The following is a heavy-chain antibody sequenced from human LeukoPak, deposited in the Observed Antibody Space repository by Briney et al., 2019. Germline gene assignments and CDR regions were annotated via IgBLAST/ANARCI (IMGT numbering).Heavy chain of an antibody. V-gene: IGHV3-13*01. CDR3: ARGPPRGKYYYMDV. D-gene: IGHD1-1*01. J-gene: IGHJ6*03. CDR2: IGTASDT. Sequence: PGGSLRLSCAASGFTFDDYTMHWVRQAPGKGLEWVSTIGTASDTYYPGSVEGRFTLSRDNAKNSLYLQMNSLTAGDTAVYYCARGPPRGKYYYMDVWGKGTTVTVSS. CDR1: GFTFDDYT.